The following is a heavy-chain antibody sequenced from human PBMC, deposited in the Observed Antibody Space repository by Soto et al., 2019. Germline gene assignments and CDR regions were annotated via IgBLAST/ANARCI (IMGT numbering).Heavy chain of an antibody. Sequence: GASVKVSCKASGYTFIGYGISWVRQAPGQGLEWMGWISAYNGNTNYAQKFQGRVTMTTDTSTSTAYMELRSLRSDDTAVYYCARGEPIVTTTSPFDFWGQGTLVTVSS. D-gene: IGHD5-12*01. CDR1: GYTFIGYG. J-gene: IGHJ4*02. CDR2: ISAYNGNT. V-gene: IGHV1-18*01. CDR3: ARGEPIVTTTSPFDF.